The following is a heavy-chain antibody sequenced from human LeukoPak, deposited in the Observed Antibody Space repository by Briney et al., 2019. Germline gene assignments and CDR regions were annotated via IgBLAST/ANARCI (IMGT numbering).Heavy chain of an antibody. V-gene: IGHV1-18*01. CDR3: AARLLWFGELNFDY. CDR1: GYTFTSYG. CDR2: ISAYNGNT. D-gene: IGHD3-10*01. Sequence: VASVKVSCKASGYTFTSYGISWVRQAPGQGLEWMGWISAYNGNTNYAQKLQGRVTMTTDTSTSTAYMELSSLRSEDTAVYYCAARLLWFGELNFDYWGQGTLVTVSS. J-gene: IGHJ4*02.